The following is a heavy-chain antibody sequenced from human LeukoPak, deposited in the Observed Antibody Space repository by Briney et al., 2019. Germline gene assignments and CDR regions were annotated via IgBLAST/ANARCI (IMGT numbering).Heavy chain of an antibody. Sequence: GGSLRLSCAASGFAFSTFAINWVRQAPGKGLEWVAVISYDGSNKYYADSVKGRFTISRDNSKNTLYLQMNSLRAEDTAVYYCASATVVVAATASFEYFQHWGQGTLVTVSS. V-gene: IGHV3-30-3*01. D-gene: IGHD2-15*01. CDR2: ISYDGSNK. CDR3: ASATVVVAATASFEYFQH. J-gene: IGHJ1*01. CDR1: GFAFSTFA.